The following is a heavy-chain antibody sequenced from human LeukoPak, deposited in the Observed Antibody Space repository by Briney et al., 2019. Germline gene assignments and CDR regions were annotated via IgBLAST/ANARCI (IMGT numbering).Heavy chain of an antibody. CDR1: GGSISSSSYY. D-gene: IGHD6-13*01. CDR2: IYYSGST. V-gene: IGHV4-39*07. J-gene: IGHJ4*02. CDR3: ARATSSWYSDFDY. Sequence: SETLSLTCTVSGGSISSSSYYWGWIRQPPGKGLEWIGSIYYSGSTYYNPSLKSRVTISVDTSKNQFSLKLSSVTAADTAVYYCARATSSWYSDFDYWGQGTLVTVSS.